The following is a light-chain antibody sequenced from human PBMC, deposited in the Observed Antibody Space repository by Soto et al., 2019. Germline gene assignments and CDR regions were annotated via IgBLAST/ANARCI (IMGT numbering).Light chain of an antibody. V-gene: IGKV4-1*01. J-gene: IGKJ2*01. Sequence: DIVMTQSPDSLAVSLGERATINCKSSQSLLYSSNNKNYLAWYQQKPGQPPKLLIYWASTRQSGVPDRFSGRGSGTDFTLAISNLQAEDVAVYYCQQYFSTPRTFGQGTKVEIK. CDR3: QQYFSTPRT. CDR1: QSLLYSSNNKNY. CDR2: WAS.